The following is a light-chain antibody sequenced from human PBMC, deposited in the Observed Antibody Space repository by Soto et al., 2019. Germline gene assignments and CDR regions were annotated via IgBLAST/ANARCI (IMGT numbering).Light chain of an antibody. J-gene: IGKJ1*01. V-gene: IGKV3-15*01. Sequence: EIVMTQSPATLSVSPGERATLSCRASQSVSSDLAWYPQKPGQTPSLLIYAASTRATGIPARFSVRGSGTGSTPAISSLQSDACAVYYGQQDRNWPRTVGRGTKVVI. CDR1: QSVSSD. CDR2: AAS. CDR3: QQDRNWPRT.